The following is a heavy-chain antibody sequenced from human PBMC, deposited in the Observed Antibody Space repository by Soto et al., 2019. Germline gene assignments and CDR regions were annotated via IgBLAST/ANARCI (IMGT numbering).Heavy chain of an antibody. Sequence: QVQLQESGPGLVKPSQTLSLTCTVSGVSISSGDYYWSWIRQPPGKGLEWIGYIYYSGLTYYNPSLRSRVTFSIDRPKNQFSLKLSSMTAADTAVYYCAAVFCNGSGFSIVDFWGQGTLVTVSS. D-gene: IGHD2-15*01. CDR1: GVSISSGDYY. CDR3: AAVFCNGSGFSIVDF. J-gene: IGHJ4*02. CDR2: IYYSGLT. V-gene: IGHV4-30-4*01.